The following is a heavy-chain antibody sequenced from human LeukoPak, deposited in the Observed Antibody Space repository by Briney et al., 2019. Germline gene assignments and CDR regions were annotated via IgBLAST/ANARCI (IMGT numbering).Heavy chain of an antibody. J-gene: IGHJ4*02. CDR2: ISGSGGST. V-gene: IGHV3-23*01. D-gene: IGHD6-19*01. CDR3: AKAKYSSGWDAELDY. Sequence: PGGPLRLSCAASGFTFSSYAMSWVRQAPGKGLEWVSAISGSGGSTYYADSVKGRFTISRDNSKNTLYLQMNSLRAEDTAVYYCAKAKYSSGWDAELDYWGQGTLVTVSS. CDR1: GFTFSSYA.